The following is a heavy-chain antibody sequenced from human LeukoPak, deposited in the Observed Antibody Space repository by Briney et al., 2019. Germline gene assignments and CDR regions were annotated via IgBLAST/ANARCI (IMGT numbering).Heavy chain of an antibody. V-gene: IGHV3-48*01. Sequence: QSGGSLRLSCAASGFTFSSYSMNWVRQAPGKGLEWVSYISSSSTIYYADSVKGRFTISRDNAKNSLYLQMNSLRAEDTAVYYCASFGAGGYWGQGTLVTVSS. CDR2: ISSSSTI. D-gene: IGHD1-26*01. J-gene: IGHJ4*02. CDR3: ASFGAGGY. CDR1: GFTFSSYS.